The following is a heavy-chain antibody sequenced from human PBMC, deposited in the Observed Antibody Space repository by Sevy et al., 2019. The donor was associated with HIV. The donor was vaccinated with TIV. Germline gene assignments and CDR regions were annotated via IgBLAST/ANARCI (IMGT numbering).Heavy chain of an antibody. CDR1: GFTFSDYY. Sequence: GSLRLSCAASGFTFSDYYMSWIRQAPGKGLEWVSYISSSSSYTNYADSVKGRFTISRDNAKNSLYLQMNSLRAEDTAVYYCAREGIWGSYRTPSSFDYWGQGTLVTVSS. J-gene: IGHJ4*02. CDR2: ISSSSSYT. D-gene: IGHD3-16*02. CDR3: AREGIWGSYRTPSSFDY. V-gene: IGHV3-11*06.